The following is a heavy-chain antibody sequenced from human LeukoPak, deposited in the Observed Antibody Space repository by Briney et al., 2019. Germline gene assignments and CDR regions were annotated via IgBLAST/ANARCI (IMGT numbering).Heavy chain of an antibody. Sequence: PGGSLRLSCAASGFTFSDYYMSWIRQAPGKGLEWVSYISSSGSTIYYADSAKGRFTISRDNAKNSLYLQMNSLRVEDTAVYYCARDYCSGGSCYGWAGYWGQGTLVTVSS. V-gene: IGHV3-11*04. CDR3: ARDYCSGGSCYGWAGY. CDR1: GFTFSDYY. CDR2: ISSSGSTI. J-gene: IGHJ4*02. D-gene: IGHD2-15*01.